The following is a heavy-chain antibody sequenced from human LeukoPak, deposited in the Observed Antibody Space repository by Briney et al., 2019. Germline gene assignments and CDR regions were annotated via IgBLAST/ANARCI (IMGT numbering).Heavy chain of an antibody. CDR1: GFTISSYA. CDR2: TSGSGGST. CDR3: ATAVPTQQWLVYLYSED. D-gene: IGHD6-19*01. V-gene: IGHV3-23*01. Sequence: AGSLRLSCAASGFTISSYAMSWVRQAPGQGLEWVSATSGSGGSTYYADSVKGRFTISRDNSKNTLYLQMDSLRAEDTAVYYCATAVPTQQWLVYLYSEDWGQGTLVTVSS. J-gene: IGHJ4*02.